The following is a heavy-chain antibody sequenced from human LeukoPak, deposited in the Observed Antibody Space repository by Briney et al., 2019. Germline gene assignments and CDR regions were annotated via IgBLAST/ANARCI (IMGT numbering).Heavy chain of an antibody. Sequence: GGSLRLSCAASGFTFNSYAMNWVRQAPGKGLEWVSLISGSGGSTYYADSVKGRFTISRDNSKNTLYLQMNSLRAEDTAVYYCAKGGLVYPRYYFDYWGQGTLVTVSS. CDR3: AKGGLVYPRYYFDY. V-gene: IGHV3-23*01. CDR1: GFTFNSYA. CDR2: ISGSGGST. J-gene: IGHJ4*02. D-gene: IGHD3-16*01.